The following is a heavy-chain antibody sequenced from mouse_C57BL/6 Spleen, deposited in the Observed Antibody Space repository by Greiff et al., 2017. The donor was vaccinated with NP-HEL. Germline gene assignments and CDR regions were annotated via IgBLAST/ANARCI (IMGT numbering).Heavy chain of an antibody. CDR1: GYSITSDY. V-gene: IGHV3-8*01. CDR2: ISYSGST. Sequence: EVKLVESGPGLAKPSQTLSLTCSVTGYSITSDYWNWIRKFPGNKLEYMGYISYSGSTYYNPSLKSRISITRDTSKNQYYLQLNSVTTEDTATYYCARYKSDYYGSSYYFDYWGQGTTLTVSS. J-gene: IGHJ2*01. D-gene: IGHD1-1*01. CDR3: ARYKSDYYGSSYYFDY.